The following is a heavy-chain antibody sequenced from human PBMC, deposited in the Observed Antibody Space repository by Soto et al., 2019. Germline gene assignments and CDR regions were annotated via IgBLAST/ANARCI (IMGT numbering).Heavy chain of an antibody. Sequence: QITLKESGPTLVKPTQTLTLTCTFSGFSLSTSGVGVGWIRQPPGKALEWLSLIYWDDDKRYSPSLKSRLTITKDTSKSQVGLTMTNMDPVDTATYYCAHTFPFEIPFDYWGQGTLVTVSS. CDR1: GFSLSTSGVG. CDR3: AHTFPFEIPFDY. V-gene: IGHV2-5*02. J-gene: IGHJ4*02. CDR2: IYWDDDK.